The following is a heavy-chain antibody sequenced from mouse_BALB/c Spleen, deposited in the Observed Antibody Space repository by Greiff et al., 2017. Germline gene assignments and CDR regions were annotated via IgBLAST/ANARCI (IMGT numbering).Heavy chain of an antibody. CDR3: AKHEDYGSSYRYFDV. V-gene: IGHV2-9*02. J-gene: IGHJ1*01. CDR1: GFSLTSYG. CDR2: IWAGGST. D-gene: IGHD1-1*01. Sequence: VQLKESGPGLVAPSQSLSITCTVSGFSLTSYGVHWVRQPPGKGLEWLGVIWAGGSTNYNSALMSRLSISKDNSKSQVFLKMNSLQTDDTAMYYCAKHEDYGSSYRYFDVWGAGTTVTVSS.